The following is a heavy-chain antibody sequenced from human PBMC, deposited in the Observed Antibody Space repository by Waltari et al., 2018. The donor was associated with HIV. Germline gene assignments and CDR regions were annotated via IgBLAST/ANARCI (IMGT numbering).Heavy chain of an antibody. CDR1: GGSISSGDYY. J-gene: IGHJ6*02. Sequence: QVQLQESGPGLVKPSQTLSLTCTVSGGSISSGDYYWSWIRQPPGKGLEWIGYIYYSGSTYYNPSLKRRVTISVDTSKNQFSLKLSSVTAADTAVYYCARDCCDFWSGYSRHYYYGMDVWGQGTTVTVSS. D-gene: IGHD3-3*01. V-gene: IGHV4-30-4*01. CDR3: ARDCCDFWSGYSRHYYYGMDV. CDR2: IYYSGST.